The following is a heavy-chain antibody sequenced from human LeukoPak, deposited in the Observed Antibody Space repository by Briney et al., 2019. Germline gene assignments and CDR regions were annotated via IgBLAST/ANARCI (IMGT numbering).Heavy chain of an antibody. D-gene: IGHD3-3*01. CDR3: ARDYYDFWNGYYSAFNI. Sequence: SVKVACKTSGGTFSSYAISWVRQTPGQGLEWMGGIIPIFGTANYAQKFQGRVTITADESTSTAYMELSSLRSEDTAVYYCARDYYDFWNGYYSAFNIWGQGTMVTVSS. J-gene: IGHJ3*02. V-gene: IGHV1-69*01. CDR2: IIPIFGTA. CDR1: GGTFSSYA.